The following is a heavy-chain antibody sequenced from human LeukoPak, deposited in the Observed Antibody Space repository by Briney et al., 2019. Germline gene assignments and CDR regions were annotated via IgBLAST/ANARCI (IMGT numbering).Heavy chain of an antibody. D-gene: IGHD6-13*01. CDR2: SRNKADSYTA. Sequence: GGSLRLSCAASGFTFSDSFMSWVRQAPGKGLEWVARSRNKADSYTAEYAASVQCSITISRDESKNSLYLQISSLETGDAAVYYCATSSWYRLSYWGQGSLVTVSS. V-gene: IGHV3-72*01. CDR3: ATSSWYRLSY. CDR1: GFTFSDSF. J-gene: IGHJ4*02.